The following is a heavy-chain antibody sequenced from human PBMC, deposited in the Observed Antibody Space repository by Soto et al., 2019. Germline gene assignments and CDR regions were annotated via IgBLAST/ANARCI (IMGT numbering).Heavy chain of an antibody. J-gene: IGHJ4*02. CDR2: ISRDGSVR. V-gene: IGHV3-30*18. D-gene: IGHD2-21*01. Sequence: GGSLRLSCAASGFTFGNYGIHWVRQAPGNGLEWVAVISRDGSVRYYADSVKGRFTISRDNSKNTLYLQVNNLRPEDTAVYYCAKEYCGGHCSSDYFDYWGQGTLVTV. CDR3: AKEYCGGHCSSDYFDY. CDR1: GFTFGNYG.